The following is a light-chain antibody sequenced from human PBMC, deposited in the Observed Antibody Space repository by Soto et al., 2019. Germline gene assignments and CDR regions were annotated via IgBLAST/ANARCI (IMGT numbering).Light chain of an antibody. CDR2: DAS. CDR3: QQHGTT. CDR1: QSISSW. Sequence: DIQMTQSPSTLSASVGDRVTITCRASQSISSWLAWYQQKPGKAPKLPIYDASSLESGVPSRFSGSGSGTDFTLTISRLEPEDSAVYYCQQHGTTFGQGTKVDIK. J-gene: IGKJ1*01. V-gene: IGKV1-5*01.